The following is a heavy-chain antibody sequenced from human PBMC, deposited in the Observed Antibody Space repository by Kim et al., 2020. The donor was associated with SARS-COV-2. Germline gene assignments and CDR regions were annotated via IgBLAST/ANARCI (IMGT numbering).Heavy chain of an antibody. Sequence: GGSLRLSCAASGFTFSSYGMHWVRQAPGKGLEWVAVISYDGSNKYYADSVKGRFTISRDNSKNTLYLQMNSLRAEDTAVYYCAKGTTVVTHCDYWGQGTLVTVSS. V-gene: IGHV3-30*18. CDR3: AKGTTVVTHCDY. D-gene: IGHD4-17*01. J-gene: IGHJ4*02. CDR1: GFTFSSYG. CDR2: ISYDGSNK.